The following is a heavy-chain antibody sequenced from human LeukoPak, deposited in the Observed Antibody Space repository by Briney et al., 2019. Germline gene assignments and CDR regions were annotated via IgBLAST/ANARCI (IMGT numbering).Heavy chain of an antibody. CDR3: ARDRTSWGRPFGAFDI. CDR2: ISYDGSNK. J-gene: IGHJ3*02. CDR1: GFTFSSYA. V-gene: IGHV3-30*04. Sequence: GGSLRLSCAASGFTFSSYAMHWVRQAPGKGLEWVAVISYDGSNKYYADSVKGRFTISRDNSKNTLYLQMNSLRAEDTAVYYCARDRTSWGRPFGAFDIWGQGTMVTVSP. D-gene: IGHD3-16*01.